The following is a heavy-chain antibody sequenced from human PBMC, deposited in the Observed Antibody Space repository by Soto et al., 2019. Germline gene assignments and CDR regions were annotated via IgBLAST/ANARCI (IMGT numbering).Heavy chain of an antibody. V-gene: IGHV3-23*01. CDR3: AKDRYDFWSGYPSTMDV. CDR2: ISGSGGST. CDR1: GFTFSSYA. Sequence: GGSLRLSCAASGFTFSSYAMSWVRQAPGKGLGWVSAISGSGGSTYYADSVKGRFTISRDNSKNTLYLQMNSLRAEDTAVYYCAKDRYDFWSGYPSTMDVWGKGTTVTVSS. D-gene: IGHD3-3*01. J-gene: IGHJ6*04.